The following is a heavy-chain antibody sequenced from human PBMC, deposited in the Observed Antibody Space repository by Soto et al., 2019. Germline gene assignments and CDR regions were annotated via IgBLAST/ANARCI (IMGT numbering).Heavy chain of an antibody. J-gene: IGHJ4*02. V-gene: IGHV1-3*01. Sequence: ASVKVSCKASGYTFTSYAMHWVRQAPGQRLEWMGWINAGNGNTKYSQKFQGRVTITRDTSASTAYMELSSLRSEDTAVYYCARRIAARHSFHPFDYWGPGTRVTVSS. CDR3: ARRIAARHSFHPFDY. D-gene: IGHD6-6*01. CDR1: GYTFTSYA. CDR2: INAGNGNT.